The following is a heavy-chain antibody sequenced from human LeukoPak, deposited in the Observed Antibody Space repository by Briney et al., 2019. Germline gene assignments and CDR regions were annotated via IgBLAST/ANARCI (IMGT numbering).Heavy chain of an antibody. CDR3: AKGKGGTSFNYCFDY. CDR2: IHNDAATT. CDR1: GFGFGAYA. D-gene: IGHD2/OR15-2a*01. Sequence: GASLRLSCAASGFGFGAYAMIWVRQAPGKGLEWVSLIHNDAATTYYADSVRGRFTVSRDNSKNTLFLEMNSLRAEDTAVYYCAKGKGGTSFNYCFDYWGQGTPVSVSS. V-gene: IGHV3-23*03. J-gene: IGHJ4*02.